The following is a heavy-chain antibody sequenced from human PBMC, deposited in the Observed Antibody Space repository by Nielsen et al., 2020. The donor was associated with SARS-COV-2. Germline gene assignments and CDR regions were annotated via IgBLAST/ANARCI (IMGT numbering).Heavy chain of an antibody. V-gene: IGHV1-3*01. CDR1: GYVFASYA. CDR3: ARPYSGYDLYFDY. J-gene: IGHJ4*02. CDR2: INAGNGNT. Sequence: ASVKVSCKASGYVFASYAIHWVRQAPGQRLEWMGWINAGNGNTKYSQKFEGRVTITRDTSASTAYMELRSLRSDDTAVYYCARPYSGYDLYFDYWGQGTLVTVSS. D-gene: IGHD5-12*01.